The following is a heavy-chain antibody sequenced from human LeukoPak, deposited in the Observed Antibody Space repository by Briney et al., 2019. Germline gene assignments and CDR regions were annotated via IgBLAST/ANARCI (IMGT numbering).Heavy chain of an antibody. Sequence: GGSLRLSCAASGFAASGFTFSTFGMHWVRQAPGKGLEWVAFIRYDGSNKYYADSVKGRFTISRDNSKNTLYLQMNSLRAEDTAVYYCAKDLLEWELLWVDAFDIWGQGTMVTVSS. V-gene: IGHV3-30*02. CDR1: GFTFSTFG. CDR2: IRYDGSNK. D-gene: IGHD1-26*01. J-gene: IGHJ3*02. CDR3: AKDLLEWELLWVDAFDI.